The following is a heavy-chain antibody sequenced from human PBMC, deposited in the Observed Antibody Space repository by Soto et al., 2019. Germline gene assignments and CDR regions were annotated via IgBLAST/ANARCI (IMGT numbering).Heavy chain of an antibody. Sequence: GGSLRLSCAASGFTFSKAWINWVRQAPGKGLEWVGRVKSKNDGGTTDFAAPVKGRFAISRDDSKNMVYLEMNSLQTEDTAIYYCTTDSYITSIIVRFDYWGHGTLVTVSS. D-gene: IGHD3-22*01. V-gene: IGHV3-15*07. CDR1: GFTFSKAW. J-gene: IGHJ4*01. CDR2: VKSKNDGGTT. CDR3: TTDSYITSIIVRFDY.